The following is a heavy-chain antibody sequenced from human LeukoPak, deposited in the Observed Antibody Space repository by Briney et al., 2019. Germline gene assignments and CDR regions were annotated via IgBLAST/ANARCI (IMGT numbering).Heavy chain of an antibody. CDR3: ARDPSFSVPYYYYGMDV. CDR1: GFIVSDHY. Sequence: GGSLRLSCAASGFIVSDHYMNWVRQAPGKGLEWVSVMYSGGSIYYADSVKGRFTISRDNSRNTLFLQMDSLRADDTAVYYCARDPSFSVPYYYYGMDVWGQGTTVTVSS. D-gene: IGHD3-10*01. J-gene: IGHJ6*02. V-gene: IGHV3-53*01. CDR2: MYSGGSI.